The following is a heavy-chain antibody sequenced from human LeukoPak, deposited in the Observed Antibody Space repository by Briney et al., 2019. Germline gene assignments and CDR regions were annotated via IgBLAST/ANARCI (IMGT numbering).Heavy chain of an antibody. CDR1: GFTFSDFW. V-gene: IGHV3-74*01. J-gene: IGHJ3*02. Sequence: PGGSLRLSCAASGFTFSDFWMHWVRQAPGKGLVWVSRINNDGSNRGYVGSVKGRFTISRDNAKNTLYLQMNSLRAEDTAVYYCARATHLVSAFDIWGRRTMVTVSS. D-gene: IGHD1-26*01. CDR2: INNDGSNR. CDR3: ARATHLVSAFDI.